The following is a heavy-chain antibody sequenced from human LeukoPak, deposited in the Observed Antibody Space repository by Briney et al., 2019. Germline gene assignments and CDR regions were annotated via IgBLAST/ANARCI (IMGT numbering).Heavy chain of an antibody. Sequence: SETLSLTCTVSGGSISSYYWSWIRQPPGKGLECIGYIYYSGSTKYNPSVKSRVTISVDTSKNQVSLKLSSVTAADTAVYYCARDRDPGEYDYWGQGTLVTVSS. CDR2: IYYSGST. CDR1: GGSISSYY. V-gene: IGHV4-59*01. D-gene: IGHD3-16*01. J-gene: IGHJ4*02. CDR3: ARDRDPGEYDY.